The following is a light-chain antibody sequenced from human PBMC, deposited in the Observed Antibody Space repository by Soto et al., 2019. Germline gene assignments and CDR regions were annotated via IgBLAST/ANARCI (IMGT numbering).Light chain of an antibody. CDR1: QSLLHSNGYNY. CDR3: MQALQTPPYT. J-gene: IGKJ2*01. CDR2: LGS. V-gene: IGKV2-28*01. Sequence: DIVMTQSPLSLPVTPGEPASISCRSSQSLLHSNGYNYLDWYLQKPGQSPQLLIYLGSNRASGVPDRFTGSGSGTDLTLKISRVEAEDVGVHYCMQALQTPPYTFGQGTQLEIK.